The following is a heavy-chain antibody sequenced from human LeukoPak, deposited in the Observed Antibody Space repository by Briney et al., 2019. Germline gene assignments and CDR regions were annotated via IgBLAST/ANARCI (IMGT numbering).Heavy chain of an antibody. J-gene: IGHJ4*02. V-gene: IGHV3-30*19. CDR2: ISYDGSNK. CDR1: GFTFSSYG. Sequence: PGRSLRLSCAASGFTFSSYGMHWVRQAPGKGLEWVALISYDGSNKYYADSVKGRFTISRDNSKNSLYLQMNSLRAEDTAVYYCARDRDSSGSYSYYFDYWGQGTLVTVSS. D-gene: IGHD3-22*01. CDR3: ARDRDSSGSYSYYFDY.